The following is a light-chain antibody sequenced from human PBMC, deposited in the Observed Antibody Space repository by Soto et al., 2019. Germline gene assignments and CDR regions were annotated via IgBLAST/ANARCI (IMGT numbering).Light chain of an antibody. J-gene: IGKJ2*01. CDR2: RAS. CDR1: QTIYSW. V-gene: IGKV1-5*03. CDR3: QQYDAQPYN. Sequence: DIQMTQSPSTLPASVGDRVTITCRASQTIYSWLAWYQQKPGKAPKLLIYRASTLESGVPSRFSGSGSGTHFTLTISSLQPDDFATYYCQQYDAQPYNFGQGTKLEIK.